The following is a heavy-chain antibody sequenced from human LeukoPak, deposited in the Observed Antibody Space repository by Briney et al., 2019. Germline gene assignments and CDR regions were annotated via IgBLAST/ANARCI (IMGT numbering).Heavy chain of an antibody. V-gene: IGHV4-30-2*01. CDR2: IYHSGST. J-gene: IGHJ5*02. CDR3: ARVGATDWFDP. D-gene: IGHD1-26*01. CDR1: GGSISSGGYS. Sequence: TTSETLSLTCAVSGGSISSGGYSWSWIRQPPGKGLEWIGYIYHSGSTYYNPSLKSRVTISVDRSKNQFSLKLSFVTAADTAVYYCARVGATDWFDPWGQGTLVTVSS.